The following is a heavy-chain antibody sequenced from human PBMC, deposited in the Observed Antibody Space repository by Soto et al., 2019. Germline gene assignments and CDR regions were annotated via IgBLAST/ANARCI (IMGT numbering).Heavy chain of an antibody. J-gene: IGHJ4*02. V-gene: IGHV1-69*01. CDR3: ARLGIDSSSLWLGY. CDR1: RGTFSSDA. CDR2: IIPIFGTA. D-gene: IGHD6-13*01. Sequence: QVHLVQSGAAVKTHESSVKVSCKASRGTFSSDAISWVRQAPGQGLAWMGGIIPIFGTANHAQKCQGRVTITADESTSTVYMELGSLRSEDTAVYYCARLGIDSSSLWLGYWCQGTVVSVSS.